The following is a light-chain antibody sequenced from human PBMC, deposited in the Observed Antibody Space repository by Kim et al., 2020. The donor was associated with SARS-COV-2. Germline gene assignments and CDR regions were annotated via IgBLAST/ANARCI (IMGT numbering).Light chain of an antibody. CDR3: HQYNKWPLYS. CDR1: QNVGRN. J-gene: IGKJ2*03. CDR2: GAS. Sequence: VSPGERVTLSCRASQNVGRNLAWYQQKAGQAPRLLIYGASTRATIIPARFSGSGSGTEFTLTISSLQSEDFAVYYCHQYNKWPLYSFGQGTKLEI. V-gene: IGKV3-15*01.